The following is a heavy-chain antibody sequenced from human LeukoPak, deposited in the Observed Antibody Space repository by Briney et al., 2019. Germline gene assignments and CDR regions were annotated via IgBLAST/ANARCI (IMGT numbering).Heavy chain of an antibody. CDR2: ISSSGSTI. J-gene: IGHJ4*02. V-gene: IGHV3-11*01. D-gene: IGHD1-26*01. Sequence: NPGGSLRLSCAASGFTFSDYYMSWIRQAPGKGLEWVPYISSSGSTIYYADSVKGRFTISRDNAKNSLYLQMNSLRAEDTAVYYCAKDPSGSYYFDYWGQGTLVTVSS. CDR3: AKDPSGSYYFDY. CDR1: GFTFSDYY.